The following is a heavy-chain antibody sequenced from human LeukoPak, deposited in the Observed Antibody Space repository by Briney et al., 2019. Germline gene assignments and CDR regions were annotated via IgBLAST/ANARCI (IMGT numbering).Heavy chain of an antibody. Sequence: SVKVSCKASGGTFSSYAISWVRQAPGQGLEWMGRIIPILGIANYAQKFQGRVTITADKSTSTAYMELSSLRSEDTAVYYCAREVRGVPGVDAFDIWGQGTMVTVSS. J-gene: IGHJ3*02. V-gene: IGHV1-69*04. CDR2: IIPILGIA. CDR1: GGTFSSYA. CDR3: AREVRGVPGVDAFDI. D-gene: IGHD3-10*01.